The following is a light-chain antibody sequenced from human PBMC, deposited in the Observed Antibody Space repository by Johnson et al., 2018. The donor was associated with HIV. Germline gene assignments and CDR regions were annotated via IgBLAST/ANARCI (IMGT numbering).Light chain of an antibody. V-gene: IGLV1-51*02. CDR1: SSDMGNYA. CDR2: ENN. Sequence: QAVLTQPPSVSAAPGQKVTISCSGSSSDMGNYAVSWYQQLPGTAPKLLIYENNKRPSGIPDRFSGSKSGTSATLGITGLQTGDEADYYCGTWDSSLSAGVVGTGTKVTVL. J-gene: IGLJ1*01. CDR3: GTWDSSLSAGV.